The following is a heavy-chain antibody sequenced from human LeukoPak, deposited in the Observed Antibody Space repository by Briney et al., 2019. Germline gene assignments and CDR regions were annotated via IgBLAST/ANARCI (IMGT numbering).Heavy chain of an antibody. V-gene: IGHV3-43*01. J-gene: IGHJ4*02. CDR1: GYTFDDYT. D-gene: IGHD3-22*01. CDR3: AKDDSSGYPDY. CDR2: ISWDGGST. Sequence: GGSLRLSCAASGYTFDDYTMHWVRQAPGKGLEWVSLISWDGGSTYYADSVKGRFTISRDNSKSSLYLQMNSLRTEDTALYYCAKDDSSGYPDYWGQGTLVTVSS.